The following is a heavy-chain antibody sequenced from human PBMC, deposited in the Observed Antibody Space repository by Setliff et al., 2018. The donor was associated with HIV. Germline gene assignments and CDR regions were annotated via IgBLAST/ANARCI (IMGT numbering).Heavy chain of an antibody. CDR1: GFTFSSYV. J-gene: IGHJ4*02. V-gene: IGHV3-30-3*01. Sequence: GGSLRLSCAATGFTFSSYVLHWVRQAPGKGLEWVAVMSTGGDIKIYADSVKGRFTISRDNSKNTLFLQMNSLRPEDTATYYCATLARFAPDYWSQGTQVTVSS. CDR2: MSTGGDIK. CDR3: ATLARFAPDY.